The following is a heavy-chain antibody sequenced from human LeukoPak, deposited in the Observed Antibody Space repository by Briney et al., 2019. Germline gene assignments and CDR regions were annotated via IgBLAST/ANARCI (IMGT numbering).Heavy chain of an antibody. CDR1: GFTFSSYA. J-gene: IGHJ6*02. V-gene: IGHV3-30-3*01. CDR3: AREYSSSVAYYYGMDV. CDR2: ISYDGSNK. D-gene: IGHD6-6*01. Sequence: PGESLRLSCAASGFTFSSYAMHWVRQAPGKGLEWVAVISYDGSNKYYADSVKGRFTISRDNSKNTLYLQMNSLRAEDTAVYYCAREYSSSVAYYYGMDVWGQGTTVTVSS.